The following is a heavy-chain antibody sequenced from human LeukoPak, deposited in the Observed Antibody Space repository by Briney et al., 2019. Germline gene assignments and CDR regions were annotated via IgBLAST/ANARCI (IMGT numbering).Heavy chain of an antibody. CDR1: GYTFTSYY. J-gene: IGHJ6*03. CDR2: INPSGGST. V-gene: IGHV1-46*01. D-gene: IGHD3-10*01. Sequence: GASVKVSCKASGYTFTSYYMHWVRQAPGQGLEWMGIINPSGGSTSYAQKFQGRVTMTRDMSTSTVYMELSSLRSEDTAVYYCAREMGYYGSGSYYPLGYYYYMDVWGKGTTVTVSS. CDR3: AREMGYYGSGSYYPLGYYYYMDV.